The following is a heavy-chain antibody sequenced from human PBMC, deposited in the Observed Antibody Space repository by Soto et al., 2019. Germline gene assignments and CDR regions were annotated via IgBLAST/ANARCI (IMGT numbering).Heavy chain of an antibody. D-gene: IGHD3-22*01. CDR2: IYHSGTT. Sequence: SETLSLTCVVSGGSISSSNWWSWVRQPPGKGLEWIGEIYHSGTTNYSPSLKSRVIISADMSKNHFSLTLTSVTAADTAVYYCVSPNYETVARFDPWGQGTLVTVSS. CDR3: VSPNYETVARFDP. J-gene: IGHJ5*02. CDR1: GGSISSSNW. V-gene: IGHV4-4*02.